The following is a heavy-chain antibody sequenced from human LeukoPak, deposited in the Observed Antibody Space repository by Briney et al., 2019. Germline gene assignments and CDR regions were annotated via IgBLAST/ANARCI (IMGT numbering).Heavy chain of an antibody. CDR1: GGTFSNYA. CDR2: IIPILGIA. J-gene: IGHJ4*02. CDR3: ARDDNIVVVPAAYNY. V-gene: IGHV1-69*04. D-gene: IGHD2-2*01. Sequence: SVKVSCKASGGTFSNYAISWVRQAPGQGLEWMGRIIPILGIANYAQKFQGRVTMTRDTSISTAYMELSRLRSDDTAVYYCARDDNIVVVPAAYNYWGQGTLVTVSS.